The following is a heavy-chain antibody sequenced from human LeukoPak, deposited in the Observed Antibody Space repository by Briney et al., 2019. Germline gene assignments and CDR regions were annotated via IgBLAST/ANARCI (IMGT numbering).Heavy chain of an antibody. CDR2: ISVTGGST. CDR1: GFTFSAYN. J-gene: IGHJ4*02. V-gene: IGHV3-23*01. D-gene: IGHD1-26*01. CDR3: AKHSRGSFRGASAFDY. Sequence: GGSLRLSCAASGFTFSAYNMNWVRQAPGKGLEWVSAISVTGGSTYSADSVKGRFTISRDNSKNTLYLQMNSLRAEDTAAYYCAKHSRGSFRGASAFDYWGQGTVVTVSS.